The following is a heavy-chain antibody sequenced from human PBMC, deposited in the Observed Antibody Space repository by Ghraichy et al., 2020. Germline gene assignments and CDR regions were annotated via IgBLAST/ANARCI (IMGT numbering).Heavy chain of an antibody. D-gene: IGHD4-17*01. CDR1: GGSVSSGSYY. J-gene: IGHJ4*02. CDR3: ARDSRWGDYGDY. Sequence: SETLSLTCTVSGGSVSSGSYYWSWIRQPPGKGLEWIGYIYYSGSTNYNPSLKSRVTISVDTSKNQFSLKLSSVTAEDTALYYCARDSRWGDYGDYWGQGTLVTVSS. CDR2: IYYSGST. V-gene: IGHV4-61*01.